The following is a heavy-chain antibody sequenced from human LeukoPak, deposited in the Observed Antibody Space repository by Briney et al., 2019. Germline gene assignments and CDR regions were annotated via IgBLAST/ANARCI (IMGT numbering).Heavy chain of an antibody. J-gene: IGHJ4*02. CDR2: IYYSGST. D-gene: IGHD3-10*01. Sequence: SETLSLTCTVSGGSISSYYWSWIRQPPGKGLEWMGYIYYSGSTNYNPSLKSRVTISVDTSKNQFSLKLSSVTAADTAVYYCASMVRGVNLHWGQGTLVTVSS. CDR1: GGSISSYY. V-gene: IGHV4-59*08. CDR3: ASMVRGVNLH.